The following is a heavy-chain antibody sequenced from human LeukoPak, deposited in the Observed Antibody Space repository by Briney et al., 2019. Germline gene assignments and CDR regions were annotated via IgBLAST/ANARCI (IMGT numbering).Heavy chain of an antibody. Sequence: ASVKVSRKASGYTFTGYYMHWVRQAPGQGLEWMGWINPNSGGTNYAQKFQGRVTMTRDTSISTAYMELSRLRSDDTAVYYCARVLRDGYNCNYWGQGTLVTVSS. CDR3: ARVLRDGYNCNY. J-gene: IGHJ4*02. V-gene: IGHV1-2*02. CDR2: INPNSGGT. CDR1: GYTFTGYY. D-gene: IGHD5-24*01.